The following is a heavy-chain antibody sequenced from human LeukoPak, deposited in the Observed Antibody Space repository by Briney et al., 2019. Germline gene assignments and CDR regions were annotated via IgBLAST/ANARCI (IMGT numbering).Heavy chain of an antibody. CDR2: IIPILGIA. Sequence: GASVKVSCKASGGTFSSYAISWVRQAPGQGLEWMGRIIPILGIANYAQKFQGRVTITADKSTSTAYMELSSLRSEDTAVYYCARDDDYGGNSANYWGQGTLVTVSS. D-gene: IGHD4-23*01. CDR3: ARDDDYGGNSANY. CDR1: GGTFSSYA. J-gene: IGHJ4*02. V-gene: IGHV1-69*04.